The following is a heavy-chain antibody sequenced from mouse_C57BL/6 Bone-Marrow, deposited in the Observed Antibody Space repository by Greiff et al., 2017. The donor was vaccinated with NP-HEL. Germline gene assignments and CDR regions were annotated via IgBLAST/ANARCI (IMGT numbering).Heavy chain of an antibody. CDR2: IYPGNSDT. Sequence: EVQLQESGTVLARPGASVKMSCKTSGYTFTSYWMHWVKQRPGQGLEWIGAIYPGNSDTSYNQQFKGKAKLTAVTSASTAYMELSSLTNKDSAVKYCTRSGAGTWYYDVWGTGTTVTVSS. CDR3: TRSGAGTWYYDV. V-gene: IGHV1-5*01. J-gene: IGHJ1*03. CDR1: GYTFTSYW. D-gene: IGHD4-1*01.